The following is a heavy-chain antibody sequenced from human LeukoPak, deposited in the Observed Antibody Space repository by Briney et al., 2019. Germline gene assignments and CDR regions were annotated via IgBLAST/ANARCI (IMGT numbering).Heavy chain of an antibody. Sequence: RASVKVSCKSSGYTFTSYGISWVRQAPGQGLEWMGWISTYNGNTNYAQKLQSRVTLTTDTSTSTAYMELRSLISDDTAVYYCARDFGDTPMVSMGYWGQGTLVTVSS. J-gene: IGHJ4*02. V-gene: IGHV1-18*01. CDR3: ARDFGDTPMVSMGY. D-gene: IGHD5-18*01. CDR2: ISTYNGNT. CDR1: GYTFTSYG.